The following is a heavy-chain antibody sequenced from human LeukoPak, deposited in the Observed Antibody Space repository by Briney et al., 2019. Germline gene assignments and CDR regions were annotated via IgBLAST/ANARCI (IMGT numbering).Heavy chain of an antibody. Sequence: GASVKVSCKTSGYSLTSYHMHWLRQAPGQGLEWVGILKSSGDTTVYAQKFQGRVTVTRDTSTSTVYMELSGLSSEDTAVYYCAREDPHTYNFDFWGPGTLVTVSS. CDR1: GYSLTSYH. J-gene: IGHJ4*02. CDR2: LKSSGDTT. CDR3: AREDPHTYNFDF. V-gene: IGHV1-46*01. D-gene: IGHD1-1*01.